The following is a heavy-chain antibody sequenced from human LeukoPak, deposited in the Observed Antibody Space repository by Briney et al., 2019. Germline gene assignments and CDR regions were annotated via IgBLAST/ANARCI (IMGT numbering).Heavy chain of an antibody. CDR1: GGSISSYY. CDR2: IYYSGST. Sequence: SETLSLTCTVSGGSISSYYWSWIRQPPGKGLECIGYIYYSGSTNYNPSLKSRVTISVDTSKNQFSLKLSSVTAADTAVYYCARAFGYDILTGYFDYWGQGTLVTVSS. V-gene: IGHV4-59*01. D-gene: IGHD3-9*01. CDR3: ARAFGYDILTGYFDY. J-gene: IGHJ4*02.